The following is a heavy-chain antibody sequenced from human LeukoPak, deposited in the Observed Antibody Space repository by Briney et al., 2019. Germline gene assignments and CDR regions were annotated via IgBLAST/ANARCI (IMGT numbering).Heavy chain of an antibody. J-gene: IGHJ4*02. Sequence: ASVKVSCKASGYTFTSYGISWVRQAPGQGLEWMGWISAYNGNTNYALKLQGRVTMTTDTSTSTAYKELRSLRSDDTAVYYCARFRVPPEMMFDYWGQGTLVTVSS. CDR3: ARFRVPPEMMFDY. CDR2: ISAYNGNT. CDR1: GYTFTSYG. V-gene: IGHV1-18*01. D-gene: IGHD3-16*01.